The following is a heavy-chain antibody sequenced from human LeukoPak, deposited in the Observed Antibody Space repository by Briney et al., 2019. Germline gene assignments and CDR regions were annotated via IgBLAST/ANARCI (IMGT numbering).Heavy chain of an antibody. V-gene: IGHV3-15*01. Sequence: KTGGSLRLSCAASGFAFSNAWMSWVRQAPGKGLEWVGRIKSKTDGGTTDYAAPVKGRFTISRDDSKNTLYLQMNSLKTEDTDVYYCTTGGYGGQFDYWGQGTLVTVSS. D-gene: IGHD5-12*01. J-gene: IGHJ4*02. CDR2: IKSKTDGGTT. CDR3: TTGGYGGQFDY. CDR1: GFAFSNAW.